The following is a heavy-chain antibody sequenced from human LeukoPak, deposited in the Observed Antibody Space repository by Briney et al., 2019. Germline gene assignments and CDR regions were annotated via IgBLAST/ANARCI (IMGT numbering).Heavy chain of an antibody. Sequence: SQTLSLTCTVSGGSISSGGYYWSWIRQPPGKGLEWIGYIYHSGSTYYNPSLKSRVTISVDRSKNQFSLKLSSVTAADTAVYYCATESSIAARKFRYWGQGTLVTVSS. V-gene: IGHV4-30-2*01. CDR2: IYHSGST. J-gene: IGHJ4*02. CDR3: ATESSIAARKFRY. D-gene: IGHD6-6*01. CDR1: GGSISSGGYY.